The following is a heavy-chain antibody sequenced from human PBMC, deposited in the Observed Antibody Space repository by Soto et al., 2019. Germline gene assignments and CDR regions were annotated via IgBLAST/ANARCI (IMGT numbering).Heavy chain of an antibody. V-gene: IGHV1-8*01. CDR1: GYTFTSYD. D-gene: IGHD3-9*01. CDR2: MNPNSVNT. J-gene: IGHJ3*02. Sequence: GASLKVSCKASGYTFTSYDINWVRQPTGQGHEWMGRMNPNSVNTGYAQKFQGRVTMTRNTSISTAYMELSSLRSEDTAVYYCARGIGGYFDWLHLDAFDIWGQGTMVTVSS. CDR3: ARGIGGYFDWLHLDAFDI.